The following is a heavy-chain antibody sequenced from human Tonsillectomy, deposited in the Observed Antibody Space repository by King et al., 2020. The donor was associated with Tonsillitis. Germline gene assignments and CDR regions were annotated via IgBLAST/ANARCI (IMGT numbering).Heavy chain of an antibody. CDR2: RSYDGSNT. D-gene: IGHD6-13*01. CDR1: EFSFNLYA. V-gene: IGHV3-30-3*01. Sequence: VQLVESGGGVVQPGRSLRLSCEAFEFSFNLYAMHWVRQAPGKGLEWVAVRSYDGSNTYYADSVKGRFTNSRDNSKNTLYFQMNSLRPEDTAVFYCARDPDYSTSRRKDAFDFWGQGTLVTVSS. CDR3: ARDPDYSTSRRKDAFDF. J-gene: IGHJ3*01.